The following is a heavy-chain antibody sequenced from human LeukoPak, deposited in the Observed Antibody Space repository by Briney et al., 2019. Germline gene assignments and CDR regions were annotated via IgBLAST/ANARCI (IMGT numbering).Heavy chain of an antibody. J-gene: IGHJ4*02. CDR1: GGTFSSYA. D-gene: IGHD2-2*01. Sequence: SVKVSCKASGGTFSSYAISWVRQAPGQGLEWMGGIIPIFGTANYAQKFQGRVTITADESTSTAYMELSSLRSEDTAVYYCASEGPLPAANDYWGQGTLVTISS. V-gene: IGHV1-69*13. CDR2: IIPIFGTA. CDR3: ASEGPLPAANDY.